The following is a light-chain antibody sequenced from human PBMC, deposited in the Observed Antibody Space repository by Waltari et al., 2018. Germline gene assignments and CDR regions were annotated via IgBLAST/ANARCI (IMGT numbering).Light chain of an antibody. CDR2: QDT. V-gene: IGLV3-1*01. J-gene: IGLJ2*01. CDR3: QAWDSSYARV. CDR1: KLGDTY. Sequence: SYELTQPTSVSVAPGQTASITCSGDKLGDTYACWYQQKPGQSPVLGIHQDTKRPSGIPERFSGSNSGNTATLTISGTQAIDEADYYCQAWDSSYARVFGGGTKLTVL.